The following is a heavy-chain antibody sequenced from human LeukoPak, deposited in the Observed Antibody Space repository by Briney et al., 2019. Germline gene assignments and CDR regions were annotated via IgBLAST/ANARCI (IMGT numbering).Heavy chain of an antibody. CDR3: ARGRTLVRGIIIRGDY. V-gene: IGHV1-2*02. CDR1: GYTFTGHY. CDR2: INPKSGGT. Sequence: ASVKVSCKASGYTFTGHYMHWVRQAPGQGREWMGWINPKSGGTNYAQKFQGRVTMTWDTSINTAYMELSRLRSDDTAVYYCARGRTLVRGIIIRGDYWGQGTLVTVSS. D-gene: IGHD3-10*01. J-gene: IGHJ4*02.